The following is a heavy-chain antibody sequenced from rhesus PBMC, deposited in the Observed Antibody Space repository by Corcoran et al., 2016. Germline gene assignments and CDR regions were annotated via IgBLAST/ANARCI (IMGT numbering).Heavy chain of an antibody. CDR2: INSGGGST. V-gene: IGHV3S42*01. CDR1: GFTFSSYW. J-gene: IGHJ4*01. Sequence: EVQLVESGGGLAKPGGSLRLSCAASGFTFSSYWMNWVRQTPGKGLEWISAINSGGGSTYYADSVKGRFPSSRDNSKNTLSLQMNSLRAEDTAVYYCAKEPTVTTSGYWGQGVLVTVSS. CDR3: AKEPTVTTSGY. D-gene: IGHD4-35*01.